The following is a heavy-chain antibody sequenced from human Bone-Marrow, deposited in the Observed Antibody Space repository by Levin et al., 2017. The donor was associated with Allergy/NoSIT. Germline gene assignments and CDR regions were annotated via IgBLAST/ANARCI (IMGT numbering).Heavy chain of an antibody. CDR2: ISYDGSNK. CDR3: ARRRVTARDYYYGMDV. Sequence: PGGSLRLSCAASGFTFSTYAIHWVRQAPGKGLEWVAVISYDGSNKYYADSVKGRFTISRDNSKNTLYLQMNSLRPEDTAVYYCARRRVTARDYYYGMDVWGPGTTVTVSS. D-gene: IGHD1-14*01. CDR1: GFTFSTYA. V-gene: IGHV3-30*04. J-gene: IGHJ6*02.